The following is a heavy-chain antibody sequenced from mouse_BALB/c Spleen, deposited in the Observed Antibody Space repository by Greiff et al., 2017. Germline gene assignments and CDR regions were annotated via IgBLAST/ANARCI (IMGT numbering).Heavy chain of an antibody. J-gene: IGHJ4*01. V-gene: IGHV1-37*01. CDR2: INPYNGDT. CDR1: GYSFTGYF. D-gene: IGHD2-3*01. Sequence: EVKLVESGPELVKPGASVKISCKASGYSFTGYFMNWVKQSHGKSLEWIGRINPYNGDTFYNQKFKGKATLTVDKSSSTAHMELLSLTSEDSAVYYCGRGIYDGYYDDYAMDYWGQGTSVTVSS. CDR3: GRGIYDGYYDDYAMDY.